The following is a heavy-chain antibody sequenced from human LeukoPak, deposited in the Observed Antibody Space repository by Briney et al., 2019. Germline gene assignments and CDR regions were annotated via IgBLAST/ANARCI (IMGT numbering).Heavy chain of an antibody. D-gene: IGHD6-13*01. V-gene: IGHV4-39*07. CDR1: GGSISSSSDY. Sequence: NPSETLSLTCTVSGGSISSSSDYWGWIRQPPGKGLEWIGSIYYSGSTYYNPSLKSRVTMSVDTSKNQFSLQMNSLTPEDTAVYYCAREGIPPDWFDTWGQGTLVTVSS. J-gene: IGHJ5*02. CDR3: AREGIPPDWFDT. CDR2: IYYSGST.